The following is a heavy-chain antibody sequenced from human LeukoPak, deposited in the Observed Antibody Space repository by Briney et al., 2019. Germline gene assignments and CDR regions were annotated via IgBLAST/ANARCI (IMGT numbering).Heavy chain of an antibody. Sequence: GGSLRLSCAASGFTVSTNYMSWVRQAPGKGLEWVSVIYSGGDTYYADSVNDRFTISRDNSKNTLYLQMNSLRAEDTAVYYCARDSGGTGTSYYFDYWGQGTLVTVSS. CDR3: ARDSGGTGTSYYFDY. D-gene: IGHD4-23*01. J-gene: IGHJ4*02. CDR2: IYSGGDT. CDR1: GFTVSTNY. V-gene: IGHV3-66*01.